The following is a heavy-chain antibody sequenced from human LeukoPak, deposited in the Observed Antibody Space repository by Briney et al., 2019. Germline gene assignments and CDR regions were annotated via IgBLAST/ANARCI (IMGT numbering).Heavy chain of an antibody. CDR3: AREVATGVGYYGMDV. Sequence: SQTLSLTCTVSGDSISTVVYHWHWLRQHPGKGLEWIGYIFYSGSTYYSPSLKSRINISLDTSKNLFSLKLSSVTAADTAVYYCAREVATGVGYYGMDVWGQGTTVTVSS. CDR1: GDSISTVVYH. V-gene: IGHV4-31*03. D-gene: IGHD1-14*01. CDR2: IFYSGST. J-gene: IGHJ6*02.